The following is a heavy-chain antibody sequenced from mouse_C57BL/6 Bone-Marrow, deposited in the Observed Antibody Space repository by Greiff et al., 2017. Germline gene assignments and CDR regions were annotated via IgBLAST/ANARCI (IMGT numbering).Heavy chain of an antibody. J-gene: IGHJ2*01. V-gene: IGHV1-81*01. CDR1: GYTFTSYG. CDR3: ARRWLPGGY. CDR2: IYPRSGNT. Sequence: QVHVKQSGAELARPGASVKLSCKASGYTFTSYGISWVKQRTGQGLEWIGEIYPRSGNTYYNEKFKGKATLTADKSSSTAYMEVRSLTSEASAVYFCARRWLPGGYWGQGTTLTVSS. D-gene: IGHD2-3*01.